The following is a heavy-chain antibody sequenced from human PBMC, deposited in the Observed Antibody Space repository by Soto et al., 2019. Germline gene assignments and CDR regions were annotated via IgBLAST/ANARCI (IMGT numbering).Heavy chain of an antibody. CDR2: INSGSDTI. Sequence: EVQLVESGGGLVQPGGSLRLSCAASGFTLSAYSMNWVRQAPGKGLEWISFINSGSDTIYYGDSVKGRFTISRVNAKNALYLQMNSLRDDDTAVYYCARPHLDRPTYYGLDVWGQGTTVTVAS. J-gene: IGHJ6*02. CDR3: ARPHLDRPTYYGLDV. D-gene: IGHD3-16*01. V-gene: IGHV3-48*02. CDR1: GFTLSAYS.